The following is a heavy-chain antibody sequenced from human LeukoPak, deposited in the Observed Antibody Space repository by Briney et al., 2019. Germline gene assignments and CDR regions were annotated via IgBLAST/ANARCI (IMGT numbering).Heavy chain of an antibody. J-gene: IGHJ4*02. CDR3: ARDLGGSLSY. Sequence: GASVKVSCKASGYTFPGYTIHWVRQAPGQRLEWMGWINAGNGNTKSSQRFQGRVTITRDTSASTAYMELSSLRSEDTAVYYCARDLGGSLSYWGRGTLVTVSS. V-gene: IGHV1-3*01. CDR1: GYTFPGYT. CDR2: INAGNGNT.